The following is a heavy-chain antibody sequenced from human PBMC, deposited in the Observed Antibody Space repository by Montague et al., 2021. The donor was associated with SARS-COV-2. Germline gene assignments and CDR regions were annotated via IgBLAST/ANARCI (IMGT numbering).Heavy chain of an antibody. CDR3: ARWDPQTLTLIGLRGKSASDY. J-gene: IGHJ4*02. D-gene: IGHD4-23*01. Sequence: SETLSLTCAGHVGLLSGYGWARNRQSLGKGLEWIAEVNHSVTTNYNFNPSLRSRVTISVDTSKSQFSLKLSSVTAADTGVYYCARWDPQTLTLIGLRGKSASDYWGQGTLVTVSS. CDR2: VNHSVTT. CDR1: VGLLSGYG. V-gene: IGHV4-34*01.